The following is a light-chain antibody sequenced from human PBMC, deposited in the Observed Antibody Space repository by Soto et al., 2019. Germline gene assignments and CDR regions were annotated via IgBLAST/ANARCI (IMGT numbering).Light chain of an antibody. Sequence: QSVLTQPRSVSGSPGQSVTISCTGTSSDVGGHNYVSWYQQHPGKAPKLMISSVSKRPSGVPDRFSGSKSGNTASLTISGLQAEDEADYSCCSYAGSYTYVFGTGTKLTVL. CDR3: CSYAGSYTYV. CDR2: SVS. CDR1: SSDVGGHNY. V-gene: IGLV2-11*01. J-gene: IGLJ1*01.